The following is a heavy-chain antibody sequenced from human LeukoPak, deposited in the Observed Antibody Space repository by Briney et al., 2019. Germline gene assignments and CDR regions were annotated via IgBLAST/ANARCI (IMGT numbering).Heavy chain of an antibody. CDR2: INPNSGDT. CDR1: GGTFSSYA. J-gene: IGHJ3*02. Sequence: ASVKVSCKASGGTFSSYAISWVRQAPGQGLEWMGWINPNSGDTFYAQKFQGRVTMTRDTSISTAYMELSRLRSDDTAVFYCARDHGGDAFDIWGQGTMVTVFS. V-gene: IGHV1-2*02. CDR3: ARDHGGDAFDI.